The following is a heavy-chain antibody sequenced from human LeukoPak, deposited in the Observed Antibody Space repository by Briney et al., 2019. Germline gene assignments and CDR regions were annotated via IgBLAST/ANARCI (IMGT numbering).Heavy chain of an antibody. J-gene: IGHJ6*02. Sequence: ASVKVSCKVSGYTLTELSMHWVRQSPGKGLEWMGRFDPQDGGTIYGQKFQGRVTMTEDTSTDTAYMDLSSLRSEDTAVYYCATSARMYISGWSVGNYYRYAMDVWGQGTTVIVSS. V-gene: IGHV1-24*01. CDR3: ATSARMYISGWSVGNYYRYAMDV. CDR2: FDPQDGGT. CDR1: GYTLTELS. D-gene: IGHD6-25*01.